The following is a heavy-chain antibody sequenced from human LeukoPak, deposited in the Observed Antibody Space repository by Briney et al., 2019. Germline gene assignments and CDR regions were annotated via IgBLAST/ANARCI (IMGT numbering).Heavy chain of an antibody. Sequence: AGSLRLSCAASGFTFSTYAVSWVRLAPGKGLDWVSAISGRGGNPYYADSVKGRFSISRDNSKNTVFLQMNSLRAEDTAVYYCAKDLVPGVAVAGTGFDSWGQGTLVTVSS. V-gene: IGHV3-23*01. CDR3: AKDLVPGVAVAGTGFDS. D-gene: IGHD6-19*01. J-gene: IGHJ4*02. CDR1: GFTFSTYA. CDR2: ISGRGGNP.